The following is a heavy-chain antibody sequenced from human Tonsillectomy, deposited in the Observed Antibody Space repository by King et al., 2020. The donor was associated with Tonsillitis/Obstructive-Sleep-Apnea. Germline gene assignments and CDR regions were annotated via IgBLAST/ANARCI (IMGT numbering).Heavy chain of an antibody. V-gene: IGHV4-39*01. CDR3: ARHAHDRNSYYSIDA. CDR1: GGSISSRDYY. CDR2: IYYNGDT. Sequence: VQLQESGPGLVKPSETLSLTCSVSGGSISSRDYYWGWIRQPPGKGLQWIASIYYNGDTYYNPSLKSRATISVDTSKNQFSLKLNSVTAADTSVYYCARHAHDRNSYYSIDAWGKGTTVTVSS. D-gene: IGHD1-14*01. J-gene: IGHJ6*03.